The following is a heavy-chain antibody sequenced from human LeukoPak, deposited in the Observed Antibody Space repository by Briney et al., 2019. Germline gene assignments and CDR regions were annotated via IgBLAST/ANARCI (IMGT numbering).Heavy chain of an antibody. CDR2: INPSGGST. CDR1: GYTFTSYY. V-gene: IGHV1-46*01. J-gene: IGHJ6*02. D-gene: IGHD6-19*01. Sequence: ASVKVSCKASGYTFTSYYMHWVRQAPGQGLEWMGIINPSGGSTSYAQKLQGRVTMTRDTSTSTVYMELSSLRSEDTAVYYCARRAVAGILYYYYGMDVWGQGTTVTVSS. CDR3: ARRAVAGILYYYYGMDV.